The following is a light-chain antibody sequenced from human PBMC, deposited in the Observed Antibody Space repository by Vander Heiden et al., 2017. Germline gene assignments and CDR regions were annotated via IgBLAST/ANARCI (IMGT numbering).Light chain of an antibody. CDR1: QDISNY. V-gene: IGKV1-33*01. CDR3: QQYDNLLFT. CDR2: DAS. Sequence: DIQMTQSPSSLSASVGDRVTITCQASQDISNYLNWYQQKPGKAPKLRIYDASNLETGVPSRFSGSGSGTDFTFTISRLQPEDIATYYCQQYDNLLFTFGPGTKVDIK. J-gene: IGKJ3*01.